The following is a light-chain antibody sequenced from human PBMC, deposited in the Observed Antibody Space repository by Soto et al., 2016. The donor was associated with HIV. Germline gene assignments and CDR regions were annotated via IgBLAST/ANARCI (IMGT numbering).Light chain of an antibody. CDR2: DAS. J-gene: IGKJ1*01. Sequence: DIQMTQSPSSLSLSIGDRVSITCRASQSISTYLHWYQQKPGRAPKLLIYDASSLQSGVPSRFSGRGSGTDFTLTISDLQHEDLATYYCQQSSRTPRTFGQGTKVDFK. CDR3: QQSSRTPRT. CDR1: QSISTY. V-gene: IGKV1-39*01.